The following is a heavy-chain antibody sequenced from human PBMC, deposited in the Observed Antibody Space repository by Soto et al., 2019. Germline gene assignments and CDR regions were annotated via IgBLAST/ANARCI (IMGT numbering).Heavy chain of an antibody. D-gene: IGHD2-8*01. J-gene: IGHJ6*03. CDR2: IYYSGST. CDR3: ARVRNCTNGVCYGVSYMDV. CDR1: GGSISSYY. V-gene: IGHV4-59*01. Sequence: SETLSLTCTVSGGSISSYYWSWIRQPPGKGLEWIGYIYYSGSTNYNPSLKSRVTISVDTSKNQFSLKLSSVTAADTAVYCCARVRNCTNGVCYGVSYMDVWGIGTTVAVSS.